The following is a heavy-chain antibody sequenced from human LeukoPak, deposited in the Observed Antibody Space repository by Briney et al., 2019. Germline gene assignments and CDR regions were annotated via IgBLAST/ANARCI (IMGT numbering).Heavy chain of an antibody. V-gene: IGHV3-23*01. Sequence: GGSLRLSCAASGFTFSSYAMGWVRQAPGKGLEWVSAISGTGNRTYYADSVKGRFTISRDNSKNTLYLQMNSLRAEDTAVYYCAKDGGRSSSPNGLDYMDVWGKGTTVTVSS. J-gene: IGHJ6*03. D-gene: IGHD6-13*01. CDR2: ISGTGNRT. CDR1: GFTFSSYA. CDR3: AKDGGRSSSPNGLDYMDV.